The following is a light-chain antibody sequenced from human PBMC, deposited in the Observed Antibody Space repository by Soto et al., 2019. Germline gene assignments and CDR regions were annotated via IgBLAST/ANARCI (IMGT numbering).Light chain of an antibody. Sequence: QSVLTQPPSVFGAPGQRITISCTGSPSNIGAGFDVHWYQQFPGTAPKLLIYGTTSRPSGVPDRFSGSQSGTSASLAITGLQAGDEADYYCQSYDTSLSGAWVFGGGTQLTVL. CDR2: GTT. CDR3: QSYDTSLSGAWV. J-gene: IGLJ3*02. V-gene: IGLV1-40*01. CDR1: PSNIGAGFD.